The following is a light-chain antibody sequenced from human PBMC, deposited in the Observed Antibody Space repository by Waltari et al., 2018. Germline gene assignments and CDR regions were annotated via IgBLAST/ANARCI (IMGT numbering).Light chain of an antibody. CDR3: QQHDNLPLT. V-gene: IGKV1-33*01. J-gene: IGKJ4*01. CDR2: DAS. Sequence: DIQMTQSPSSLSASVGDRCPITCHASQDIRNYLNWYQQKPGKAPKLLIYDASNLETGVPSRFSGSGSGTDFTFTISSLQPDDIATYYCQQHDNLPLTFGGGTKVEIK. CDR1: QDIRNY.